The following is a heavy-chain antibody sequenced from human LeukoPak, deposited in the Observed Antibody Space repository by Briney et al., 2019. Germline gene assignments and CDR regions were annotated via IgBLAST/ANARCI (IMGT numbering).Heavy chain of an antibody. CDR1: GFTVSSNY. CDR3: AKVGYDFWSGSMAYYFDY. CDR2: IRYDGSNK. Sequence: PGGSLRLSCAASGFTVSSNYMSWVRQAPGKGLEWVAFIRYDGSNKYYADSVKGRFTISRDNSKNTLYLQMNSLRAEDTAVYYCAKVGYDFWSGSMAYYFDYWGQGTLVTVSS. D-gene: IGHD3-3*01. V-gene: IGHV3-30*02. J-gene: IGHJ4*02.